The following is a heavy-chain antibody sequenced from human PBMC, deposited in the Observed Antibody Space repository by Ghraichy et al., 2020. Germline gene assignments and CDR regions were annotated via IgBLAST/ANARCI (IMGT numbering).Heavy chain of an antibody. D-gene: IGHD2-2*01. CDR1: GFTFRSYW. Sequence: GGSLRLSCEASGFTFRSYWMSWVRQAPGKGLEWVANIKQDGSGKYYVDSVKGRFTISRDNAKTSLYLQMNSLRAEDTAVYYCERLDCSSSTSGYATFDYWGQGTLVPVSS. V-gene: IGHV3-7*03. CDR2: IKQDGSGK. CDR3: ERLDCSSSTSGYATFDY. J-gene: IGHJ4*02.